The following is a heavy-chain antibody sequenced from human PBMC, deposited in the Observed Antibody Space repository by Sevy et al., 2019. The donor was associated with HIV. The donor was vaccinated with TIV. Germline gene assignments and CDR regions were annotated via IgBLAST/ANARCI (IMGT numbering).Heavy chain of an antibody. CDR3: AKVGDRITSFMDV. CDR2: ISGSGGST. V-gene: IGHV3-23*01. CDR1: GFTFSSYA. Sequence: GGSLRLSCAASGFTFSSYAMSWVRQAPGKGLEWVSAISGSGGSTYYADSVKGRLTISRDNSKNTLYLQMNSLRAEDTAVYYCAKVGDRITSFMDVWGQGTTVTVSS. J-gene: IGHJ6*02. D-gene: IGHD3-10*01.